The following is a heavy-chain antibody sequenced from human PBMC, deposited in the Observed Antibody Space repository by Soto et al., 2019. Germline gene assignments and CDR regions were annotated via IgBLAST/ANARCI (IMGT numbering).Heavy chain of an antibody. CDR1: GFTFSSYG. CDR2: ISYNGSNK. D-gene: IGHD6-19*01. V-gene: IGHV3-30*18. CDR3: AKVFVAGTKVTDY. Sequence: GGSLRLSCAASGFTFSSYGMHWVRQAPGKGLEWVAVISYNGSNKYYADSVKGRFTISRDNSKNTLYLQMNSLRVEDTAVYYCAKVFVAGTKVTDYWGQGS. J-gene: IGHJ4*02.